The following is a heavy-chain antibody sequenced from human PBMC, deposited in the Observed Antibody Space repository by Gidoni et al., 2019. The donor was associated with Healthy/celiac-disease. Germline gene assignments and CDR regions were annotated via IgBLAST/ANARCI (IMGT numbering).Heavy chain of an antibody. J-gene: IGHJ4*02. CDR2: INAGNGNT. CDR3: ARERVTFTMIVVDPFDY. D-gene: IGHD3-22*01. Sequence: QVQLVQSGAAVKKPGASVKVSCKASGYTFTSYAMHWVRQAPGQRREWMGWINAGNGNTKYSQKFQGRVTITRDTSASTAYMELSSLRSEDTAVYYCARERVTFTMIVVDPFDYWGQGTLVTVSS. CDR1: GYTFTSYA. V-gene: IGHV1-3*01.